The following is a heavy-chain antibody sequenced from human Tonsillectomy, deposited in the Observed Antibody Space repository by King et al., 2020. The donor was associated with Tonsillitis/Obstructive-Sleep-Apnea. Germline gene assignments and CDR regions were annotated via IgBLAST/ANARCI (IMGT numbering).Heavy chain of an antibody. V-gene: IGHV3-15*01. CDR3: TTTLRFLEWWSDAFDI. J-gene: IGHJ3*02. Sequence: VQLVESGGGLVKPGGSLRLSCAASGFTFSNAWMSWVRQAPGKGLEWVGRIKSKTDGGTTDYAAPVKGRFTISRDDSKNTLYLQMNSLKTEDTDVYYCTTTLRFLEWWSDAFDIWGQGTMVTVSS. CDR2: IKSKTDGGTT. D-gene: IGHD3-3*01. CDR1: GFTFSNAW.